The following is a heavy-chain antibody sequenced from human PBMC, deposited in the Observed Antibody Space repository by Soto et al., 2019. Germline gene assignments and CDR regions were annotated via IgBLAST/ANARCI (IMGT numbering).Heavy chain of an antibody. J-gene: IGHJ6*02. Sequence: EVQLVESGGGWVQPGRSLRLSCEASGFNFEDYAMYWVRQVPGKGLEWVSGISWNGGTVGYADSVKGRFTISRDNAQKSLSLQMNSLRVEDTALYYCAKDKGPRYCSSTSCYWVARGMDGWGQGTTVTVSS. D-gene: IGHD2-2*01. V-gene: IGHV3-9*01. CDR2: ISWNGGTV. CDR1: GFNFEDYA. CDR3: AKDKGPRYCSSTSCYWVARGMDG.